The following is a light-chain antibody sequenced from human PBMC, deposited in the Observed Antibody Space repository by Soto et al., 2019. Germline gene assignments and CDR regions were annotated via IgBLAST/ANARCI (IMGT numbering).Light chain of an antibody. CDR1: QSVSSN. CDR3: QQYNNWPRT. CDR2: GAS. J-gene: IGKJ1*01. Sequence: EIVMTQSPATLSVSPGERATLSCRASQSVSSNLAWYQQKPGQAPRLLIYGASTRDTGIPARFSGSGSGTEFTLTISSLQSEDFEVYYCQQYNNWPRTFGQETKVEIK. V-gene: IGKV3-15*01.